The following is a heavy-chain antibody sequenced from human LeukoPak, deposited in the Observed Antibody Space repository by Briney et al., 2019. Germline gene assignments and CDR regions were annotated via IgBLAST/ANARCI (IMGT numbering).Heavy chain of an antibody. D-gene: IGHD4-23*01. CDR3: ARVIRSGLFGGIDI. CDR1: GGTFSSYA. Sequence: ASVKVSCKASGGTFSSYAISWVRQAPGQGLEWMGGIIPIFDTAKYAQKFQGRVTITADESTSKAYMGLSSLRSEDTAVYYCARVIRSGLFGGIDIWGPGTMVTVSS. V-gene: IGHV1-69*13. CDR2: IIPIFDTA. J-gene: IGHJ3*02.